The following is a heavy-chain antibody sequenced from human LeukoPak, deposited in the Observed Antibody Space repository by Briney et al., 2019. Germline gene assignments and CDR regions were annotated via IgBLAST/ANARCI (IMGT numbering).Heavy chain of an antibody. D-gene: IGHD6-25*01. J-gene: IGHJ4*02. CDR3: ARDFQGLSY. Sequence: GRSLRLSCAASGFTFSSYSMNWVRQAPGKGLEWVSSISSSSSYIYYADSGKGRFTISRDNGKNTVFLQMNSLRVDDTAVYYCARDFQGLSYWGQGALVTVSS. V-gene: IGHV3-21*01. CDR2: ISSSSSYI. CDR1: GFTFSSYS.